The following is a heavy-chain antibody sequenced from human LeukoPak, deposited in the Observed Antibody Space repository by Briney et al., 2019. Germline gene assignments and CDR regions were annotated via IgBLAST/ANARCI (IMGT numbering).Heavy chain of an antibody. CDR2: IKQDGSAK. V-gene: IGHV3-7*01. J-gene: IGHJ4*02. Sequence: GGSLRLSCAASGFTFSTYWMSWVRQAPGKGLEWVANIKQDGSAKHYVDSVKGRFTISRDNAENSLYLQMNSLRSEDTAVYYCARGEILWFGESYQSFYFDYWGQGALVTVSS. CDR1: GFTFSTYW. D-gene: IGHD3-10*01. CDR3: ARGEILWFGESYQSFYFDY.